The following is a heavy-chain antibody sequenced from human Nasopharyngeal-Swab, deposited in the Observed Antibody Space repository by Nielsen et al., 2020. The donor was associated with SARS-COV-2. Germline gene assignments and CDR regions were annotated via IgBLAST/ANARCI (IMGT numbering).Heavy chain of an antibody. Sequence: SETLSLTCTVSGGSVSSGSYYWSWIRQPPGKGLEWIGYIYYSGSTNYNPSLKSRVTISVDTSKNQFSLKLSSVTAADTAVYYCARGYSSSWFDYWGQGTLATVSS. D-gene: IGHD6-13*01. V-gene: IGHV4-61*01. CDR2: IYYSGST. J-gene: IGHJ4*02. CDR3: ARGYSSSWFDY. CDR1: GGSVSSGSYY.